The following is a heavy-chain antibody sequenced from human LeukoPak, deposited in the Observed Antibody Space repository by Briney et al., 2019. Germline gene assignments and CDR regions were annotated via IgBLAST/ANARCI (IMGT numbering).Heavy chain of an antibody. CDR1: GFSFSDSA. D-gene: IGHD3-16*01. CDR2: VSYDDRNK. Sequence: GGSLRLSCVASGFSFSDSAMYWVRQAPGKGLEWVAVVSYDDRNKYYAESVKGRFTISRDNSKNTVYLEMRSLRPEDTAVYYCAKDPDDSHRGDPWGQGTLVTVSS. V-gene: IGHV3-30*04. J-gene: IGHJ5*02. CDR3: AKDPDDSHRGDP.